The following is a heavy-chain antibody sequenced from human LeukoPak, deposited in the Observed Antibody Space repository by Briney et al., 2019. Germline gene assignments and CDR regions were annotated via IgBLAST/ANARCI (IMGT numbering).Heavy chain of an antibody. D-gene: IGHD5-12*01. CDR3: ARRGYDGNWYFDL. J-gene: IGHJ2*01. Sequence: SETLSLTCTVSGGSISSSSYYWGWIRQPPGKGLEWIGGIYYSGSTYYNPSLKSRVTISVDTSKNQFSLKLSSVTAADTAVYYCARRGYDGNWYFDLWGRGTLVTVSS. CDR1: GGSISSSSYY. CDR2: IYYSGST. V-gene: IGHV4-39*01.